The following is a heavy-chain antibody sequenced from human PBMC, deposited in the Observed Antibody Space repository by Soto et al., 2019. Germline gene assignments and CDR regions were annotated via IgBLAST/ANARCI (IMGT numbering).Heavy chain of an antibody. CDR2: IYFSGST. Sequence: GSLYLTCTLSAATISRGDYYWNWIRQPPGKGLEWLGYIYFSGSTNYNPSLNRRLSISLDTSKNQFSLNLNSVTAADTAVYYCARGRSYCGGDCYSDYFDYWGQGALVTVSS. CDR1: AATISRGDYY. CDR3: ARGRSYCGGDCYSDYFDY. V-gene: IGHV4-61*08. D-gene: IGHD2-21*02. J-gene: IGHJ4*02.